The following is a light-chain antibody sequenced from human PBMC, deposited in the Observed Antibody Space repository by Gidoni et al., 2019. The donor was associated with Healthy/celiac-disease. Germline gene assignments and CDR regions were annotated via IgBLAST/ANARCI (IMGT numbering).Light chain of an antibody. CDR2: DVS. V-gene: IGLV2-11*01. CDR1: SSDVGGYHY. CDR3: CSYAGSYTGV. J-gene: IGLJ1*01. Sequence: QSALTQPRSVSGSPGQSVTISCTGTSSDVGGYHYVSWYQQHPGKAPKRMIYDVSKRPSGVPDRFSGSKSGNTASLTISGLQAEDEADYYCCSYAGSYTGVFGTGTKVTVL.